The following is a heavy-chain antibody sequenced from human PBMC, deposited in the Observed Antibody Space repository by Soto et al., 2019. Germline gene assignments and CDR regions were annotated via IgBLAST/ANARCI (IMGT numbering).Heavy chain of an antibody. CDR2: IYYSGST. CDR3: ARASSGWWGDYYYGMDV. Sequence: PSETLSLTCTVSGGSISSYYWSWIRQPPGKGLEWIGYIYYSGSTNYNPSLKSRVTISVDTSKNQFSLKLSSVTAADTAVYYCARASSGWWGDYYYGMDVWGQGTTVTVS. J-gene: IGHJ6*02. D-gene: IGHD6-19*01. V-gene: IGHV4-59*01. CDR1: GGSISSYY.